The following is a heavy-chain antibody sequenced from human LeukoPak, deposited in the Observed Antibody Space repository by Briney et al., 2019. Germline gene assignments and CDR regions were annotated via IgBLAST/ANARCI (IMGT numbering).Heavy chain of an antibody. CDR1: GYTFTGYY. CDR2: INPNSGGT. D-gene: IGHD3-9*01. J-gene: IGHJ4*02. CDR3: ASPGSSYDILTGPGYCDY. Sequence: ASVKVSCKASGYTFTGYYLHWVRQAPGRALEWMGWINPNSGGTNYAQKFQGRVTMTRDTSITTAYMELNRLRSDDTAVYYCASPGSSYDILTGPGYCDYWGQGTLVTVSS. V-gene: IGHV1-2*02.